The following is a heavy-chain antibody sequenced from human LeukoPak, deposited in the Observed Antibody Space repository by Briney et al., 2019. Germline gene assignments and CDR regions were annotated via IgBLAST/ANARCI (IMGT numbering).Heavy chain of an antibody. J-gene: IGHJ4*02. D-gene: IGHD6-19*01. CDR1: GGSFSGYY. V-gene: IGHV4-34*01. Sequence: SETLSLTCAVYGGSFSGYYWSWIRQPPGKGLEWIGEINHSGSTNYNPSLKSRVTISVDTSKNQFSLKLSSVTAADTAVYYCAGGEEKAVAGTKNFDYWGQGTLVTVSS. CDR3: AGGEEKAVAGTKNFDY. CDR2: INHSGST.